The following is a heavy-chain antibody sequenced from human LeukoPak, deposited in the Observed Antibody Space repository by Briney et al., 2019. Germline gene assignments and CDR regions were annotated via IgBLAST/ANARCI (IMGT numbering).Heavy chain of an antibody. J-gene: IGHJ5*02. CDR3: ARGRWEVRFDP. Sequence: ETLSLTCAVYGGSFSGYYWSWVRQPPGKGLEWIGEISHIGSTNYSPSLESRVTISVDTSKNQFSLKLSSVTAADTAVYYYARGRWEVRFDPWGQGTLVTVSS. V-gene: IGHV4-34*01. D-gene: IGHD1-26*01. CDR2: ISHIGST. CDR1: GGSFSGYY.